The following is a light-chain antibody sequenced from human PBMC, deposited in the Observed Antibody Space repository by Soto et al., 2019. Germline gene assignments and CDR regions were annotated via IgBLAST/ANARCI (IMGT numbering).Light chain of an antibody. Sequence: EIVLTQSPSTLSLSPGEGITLSCRASQSVSSSYLAWYQQIPGRAPRLLIYAASTRATGIPDKFTGSGSGTDFTLNINRLEPEDFAVYYCQQYCNSPWTCGQGTKVEFK. CDR2: AAS. CDR1: QSVSSSY. CDR3: QQYCNSPWT. J-gene: IGKJ1*01. V-gene: IGKV3-20*01.